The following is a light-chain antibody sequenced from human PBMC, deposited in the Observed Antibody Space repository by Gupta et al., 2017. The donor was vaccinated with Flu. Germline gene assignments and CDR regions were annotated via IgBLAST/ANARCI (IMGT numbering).Light chain of an antibody. J-gene: IGKJ1*01. Sequence: PSSLSASVGDRVTITCRASQSLTSSLNWYQQKPGKAPNLLIYAASNLQTGVPFRFSGSGFGTDFTLTISSLQPEDFATYYCQQSHSSPWTFGQGTKVEIK. CDR2: AAS. CDR3: QQSHSSPWT. V-gene: IGKV1-39*01. CDR1: QSLTSS.